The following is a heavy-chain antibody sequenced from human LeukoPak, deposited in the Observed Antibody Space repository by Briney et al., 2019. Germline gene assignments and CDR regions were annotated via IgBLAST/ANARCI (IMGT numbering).Heavy chain of an antibody. CDR2: IYSGDNT. CDR1: GFTFSDYS. J-gene: IGHJ4*02. CDR3: ARFVAEMFDY. V-gene: IGHV3-66*02. D-gene: IGHD5-24*01. Sequence: PGGSLRLSCAASGFTFSDYSMNWVRQAPGKGLEWVSVIYSGDNTYYADSVKGRFTISRDNSKNTLYLQMNSLRAEDTAVYYCARFVAEMFDYWGQGTLVAVSS.